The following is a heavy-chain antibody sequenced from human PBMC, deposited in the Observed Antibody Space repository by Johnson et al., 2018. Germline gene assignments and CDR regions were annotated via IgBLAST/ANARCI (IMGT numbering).Heavy chain of an antibody. J-gene: IGHJ6*03. CDR3: ARAGGFPTFYYYYMDV. V-gene: IGHV4-59*01. Sequence: VQLVESGPGLVKPSETLSLTCTVSGGSISSYYWSWIRQPPGKGLEWIGYIYYSGSTNYNPSLKSRVTISVDTSKNQFSLKLSSVTAADTAVYYCARAGGFPTFYYYYMDVWGKGTTVTVSS. CDR2: IYYSGST. D-gene: IGHD3-16*01. CDR1: GGSISSYY.